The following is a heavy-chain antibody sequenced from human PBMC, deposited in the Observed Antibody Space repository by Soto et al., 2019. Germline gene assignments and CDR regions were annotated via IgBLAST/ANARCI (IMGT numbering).Heavy chain of an antibody. D-gene: IGHD5-12*01. CDR3: ATIRVRGGPLRFED. Sequence: QVQLVQSGAEVKKPGSSVKVSCKTSGGLFSVFSFNWVRQAPGQGLEWMGGVLPITGSTDYAQKFQGRLTITADRSTSTMYMDLSRLTSDDTANYYCATIRVRGGPLRFEDGGQGTLISVSS. V-gene: IGHV1-69*06. CDR2: VLPITGST. J-gene: IGHJ4*01. CDR1: GGLFSVFS.